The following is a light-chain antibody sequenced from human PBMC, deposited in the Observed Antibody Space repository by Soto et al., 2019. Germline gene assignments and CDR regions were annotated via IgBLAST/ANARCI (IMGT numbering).Light chain of an antibody. CDR1: SSNIGTNT. V-gene: IGLV1-44*01. Sequence: QLVLTQPPSASGTPGQRVTISCSGSSSNIGTNTVNWYQQLPGSAPKFLIYSNNQRPSGVPDRFSGSKSGTSASLAISGLQPDDKADYYCAAWDGSLNGVLFGGGTKLTVL. J-gene: IGLJ2*01. CDR2: SNN. CDR3: AAWDGSLNGVL.